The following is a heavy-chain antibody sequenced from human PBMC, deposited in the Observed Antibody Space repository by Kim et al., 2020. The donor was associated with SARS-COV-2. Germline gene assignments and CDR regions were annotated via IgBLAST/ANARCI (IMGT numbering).Heavy chain of an antibody. CDR3: ARHSLRLLVWANWFDP. J-gene: IGHJ5*02. V-gene: IGHV4-39*01. Sequence: SETLSLTCTVSGGSISSSSYYWGWIRQPPGKGLDWIGSIYYSGSTYYNPSLKSRVTISVDTSKNQFSLKLSSVTAADTSVYYCARHSLRLLVWANWFDPWGQGTLVTVSS. CDR2: IYYSGST. CDR1: GGSISSSSYY. D-gene: IGHD3-3*01.